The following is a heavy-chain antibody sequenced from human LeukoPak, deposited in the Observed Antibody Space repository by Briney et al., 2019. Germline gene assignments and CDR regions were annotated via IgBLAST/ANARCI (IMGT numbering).Heavy chain of an antibody. CDR3: ARDRIQLWSHDY. V-gene: IGHV3-7*01. Sequence: GGSLRLSCAASGFTFSGYGMSWVRQAPGKGLEWVANIKPDGSEKYYVDSVKGRFTISRENAKNSLYLQMNSLRAEDTAVYYCARDRIQLWSHDYWGQGTLVTVSS. CDR1: GFTFSGYG. J-gene: IGHJ4*02. CDR2: IKPDGSEK. D-gene: IGHD5-18*01.